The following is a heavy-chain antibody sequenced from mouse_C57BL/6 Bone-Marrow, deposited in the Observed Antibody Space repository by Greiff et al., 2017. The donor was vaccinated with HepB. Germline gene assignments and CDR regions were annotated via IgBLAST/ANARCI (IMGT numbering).Heavy chain of an antibody. Sequence: VQLQQSGAELVKPGASVKISCKASGYAFSSYWMNWVKQRPGKGLEWIGQIYPGDGDTNYNGKFKGKATLTADKSSSTAYMQLSSLTSEDSAVYFCARERRAPYYFDYWGQGTTLTVSS. D-gene: IGHD3-1*01. CDR2: IYPGDGDT. CDR1: GYAFSSYW. J-gene: IGHJ2*01. CDR3: ARERRAPYYFDY. V-gene: IGHV1-80*01.